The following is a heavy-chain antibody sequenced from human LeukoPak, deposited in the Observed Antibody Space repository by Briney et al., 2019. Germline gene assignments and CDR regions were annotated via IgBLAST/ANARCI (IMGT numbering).Heavy chain of an antibody. J-gene: IGHJ2*01. CDR2: ITGSGGST. V-gene: IGHV3-23*01. D-gene: IGHD1-26*01. Sequence: QPGRSLRLSCAASGFTFSSYGMHWVRQAPGSGLEWVSGITGSGGSTYYADSVKGRFTISRDNSKNTLYLQMNSLRAEDTAVYYCAKGNWGERLDWYFDLWGRGTLVTVSS. CDR3: AKGNWGERLDWYFDL. CDR1: GFTFSSYG.